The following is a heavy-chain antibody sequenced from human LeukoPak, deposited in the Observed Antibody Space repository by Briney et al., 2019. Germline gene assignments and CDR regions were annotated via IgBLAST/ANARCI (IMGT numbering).Heavy chain of an antibody. J-gene: IGHJ4*02. Sequence: PGGSLRLSCAASGFTFSSYAMHWVRQAPGKGLEWVAVISYDGSNKYYADSVKGRFTISRDNSKNTLYLQMNSLRAEDTAVYYCARGTLRYFDWSPLFDYWGQGTLVTVSS. D-gene: IGHD3-9*01. CDR2: ISYDGSNK. CDR3: ARGTLRYFDWSPLFDY. V-gene: IGHV3-30*04. CDR1: GFTFSSYA.